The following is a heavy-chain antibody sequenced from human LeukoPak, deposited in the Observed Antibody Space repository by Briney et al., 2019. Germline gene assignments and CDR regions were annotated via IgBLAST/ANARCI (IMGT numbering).Heavy chain of an antibody. Sequence: GGSLRLSCAASGFTFSSYAMSWVRQAPGKGLEWVSAISGSGGSTYYADSVKGRFTISRDNSKNTLYLQMNSLRAEDTAVYYCARVRYYDFWSGPFDIWGQGTMVTVSS. CDR1: GFTFSSYA. D-gene: IGHD3-3*01. J-gene: IGHJ3*02. CDR3: ARVRYYDFWSGPFDI. V-gene: IGHV3-23*01. CDR2: ISGSGGST.